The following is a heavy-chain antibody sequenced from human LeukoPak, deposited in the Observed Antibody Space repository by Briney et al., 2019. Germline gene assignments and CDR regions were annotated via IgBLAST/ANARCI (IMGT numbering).Heavy chain of an antibody. CDR3: ARGAYYYED. V-gene: IGHV3-7*03. J-gene: IGHJ4*02. CDR2: IKQDGGEE. Sequence: GGSLRLSCAASGFTFSRYWMTWVRQAPGKGPEWVANIKQDGGEEYYVDSVEGRFTISRDNAKNSLYLQMNSLRAEDTAIYYCARGAYYYEDWGQGTLVTVSS. D-gene: IGHD3-22*01. CDR1: GFTFSRYW.